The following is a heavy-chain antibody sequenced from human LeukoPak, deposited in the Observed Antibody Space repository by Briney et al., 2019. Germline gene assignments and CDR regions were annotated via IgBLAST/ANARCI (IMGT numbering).Heavy chain of an antibody. V-gene: IGHV1-69*13. CDR1: GGTFSSYA. Sequence: ASVKVSCRASGGTFSSYAISWVRQAPGQGLEWMGGIVPIFGTANYAQKFQGRVTITADESTSTAYMELSSLRSEDTAVYYCAGWTHGAPLGYWGQGTLVTVSS. CDR2: IVPIFGTA. J-gene: IGHJ4*02. CDR3: AGWTHGAPLGY. D-gene: IGHD3/OR15-3a*01.